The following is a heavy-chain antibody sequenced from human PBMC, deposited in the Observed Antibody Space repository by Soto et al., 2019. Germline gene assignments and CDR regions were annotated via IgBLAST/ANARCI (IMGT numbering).Heavy chain of an antibody. V-gene: IGHV3-30*18. D-gene: IGHD2-21*02. CDR2: ISYDGSNK. CDR1: GFTFSSYG. CDR3: AKDRGPLLDY. Sequence: QVQLVESRGGVVQPGRSLRLSCAASGFTFSSYGMHWVRQAPGKGLEWVAVISYDGSNKYYADSVKGRFTISRDNSKNTLYLQMNSLRAEDTAVYYCAKDRGPLLDYWGQGTLVTVSS. J-gene: IGHJ4*02.